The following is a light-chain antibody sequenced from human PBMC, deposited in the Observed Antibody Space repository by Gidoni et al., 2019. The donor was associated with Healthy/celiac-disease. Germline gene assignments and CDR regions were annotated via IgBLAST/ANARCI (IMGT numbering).Light chain of an antibody. CDR2: DVS. Sequence: QSALTQPASVSGSPGQSITISFTGTSSDVGGSNYVSWYQQHPGKAPKLLIYDVSNRPSGVSNRFSGSKSGNTASLTISGLQAEDEADYYCSSYTSSSTYVFGTGTKVTVL. J-gene: IGLJ1*01. CDR1: SSDVGGSNY. V-gene: IGLV2-14*01. CDR3: SSYTSSSTYV.